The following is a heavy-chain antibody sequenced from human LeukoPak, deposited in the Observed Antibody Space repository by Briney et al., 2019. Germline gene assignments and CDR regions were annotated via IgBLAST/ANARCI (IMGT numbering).Heavy chain of an antibody. J-gene: IGHJ4*02. Sequence: SVKVSCKASGYTFTSYDINWVRQATGQGLEWMGGIIPIFGTANYAQKFQGRVTITTDESTSTAYMELSSLRSEDTAVYYCARVRDELQLPYYFDYWGQGTLVTVSS. CDR1: GYTFTSYD. D-gene: IGHD5-24*01. V-gene: IGHV1-69*05. CDR3: ARVRDELQLPYYFDY. CDR2: IIPIFGTA.